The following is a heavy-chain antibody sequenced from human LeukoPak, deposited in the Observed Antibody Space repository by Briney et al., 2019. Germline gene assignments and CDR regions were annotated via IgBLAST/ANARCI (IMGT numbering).Heavy chain of an antibody. CDR2: VYYSGST. V-gene: IGHV4-39*01. Sequence: PSETLSLTCTVSGGSISTSTYYWGWIRQPPGKGLEWIGSVYYSGSTYYNPSLKSRVTISVDTSKNQFSLKLSSVTAADTAVYYCARGPTVKYFDYWGQGTLVPVSS. J-gene: IGHJ4*02. CDR3: ARGPTVKYFDY. CDR1: GGSISTSTYY. D-gene: IGHD4-17*01.